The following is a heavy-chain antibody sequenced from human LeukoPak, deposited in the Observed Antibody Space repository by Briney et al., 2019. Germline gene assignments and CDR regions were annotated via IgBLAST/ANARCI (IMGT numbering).Heavy chain of an antibody. V-gene: IGHV1-8*01. D-gene: IGHD3-22*01. CDR1: GYTFTSYD. Sequence: GASVKVSCKASGYTFTSYDINWVRQATGQGLEWMGWMNPNSGNTGYAQKFQGRVTMTGNTSISTAYMELSSLRSEDTAVYYCARIYDSSGYYFTYWGQGTLVTVSS. CDR3: ARIYDSSGYYFTY. J-gene: IGHJ4*02. CDR2: MNPNSGNT.